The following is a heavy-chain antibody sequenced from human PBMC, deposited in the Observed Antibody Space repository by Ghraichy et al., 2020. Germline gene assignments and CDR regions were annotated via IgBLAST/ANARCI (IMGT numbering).Heavy chain of an antibody. J-gene: IGHJ5*02. CDR1: GGSISSGYYY. CDR3: ARVLVVPAANWFDP. Sequence: SETLSLTCTVSGGSISSGYYYWSWIRQHPGKGLEWIGYISYSGSTYYSPSLKSRVTISVDTSKNRFSLKLNSVTAADTAVYYCARVLVVPAANWFDPWGQGTLVTFSS. D-gene: IGHD2-2*01. V-gene: IGHV4-31*03. CDR2: ISYSGST.